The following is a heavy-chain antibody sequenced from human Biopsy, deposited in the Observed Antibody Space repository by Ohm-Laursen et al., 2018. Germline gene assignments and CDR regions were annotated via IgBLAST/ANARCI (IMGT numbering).Heavy chain of an antibody. Sequence: SSVKVSCKAFGGAFTNYAINWVRQAPGHGLEWMGGIITVSETAGYAERFQGRVTITADVTTTTAYMDLRGLRSEDTAVYYCVAYPSSGFFENNDDFAMDVWGQGTTVIVSS. CDR2: IITVSETA. V-gene: IGHV1-69*01. CDR1: GGAFTNYA. D-gene: IGHD6-19*01. CDR3: VAYPSSGFFENNDDFAMDV. J-gene: IGHJ6*02.